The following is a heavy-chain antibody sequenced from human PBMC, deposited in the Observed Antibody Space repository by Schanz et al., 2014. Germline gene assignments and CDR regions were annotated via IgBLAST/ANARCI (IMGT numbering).Heavy chain of an antibody. CDR3: ARDRRRYCSTASCLHDNWFDP. Sequence: QVQLVQSGAEVKKPGSSVKVSCKASGGTFTSYSIHWVRQAPGQGLEWMGWINVGNGNMKYSQKFQGRVTITRDTSASTAYMELSSLRSEDTAMYYCARDRRRYCSTASCLHDNWFDPWGQGTLVTVAS. V-gene: IGHV1-3*01. CDR2: INVGNGNM. CDR1: GGTFTSYS. D-gene: IGHD2-2*01. J-gene: IGHJ5*02.